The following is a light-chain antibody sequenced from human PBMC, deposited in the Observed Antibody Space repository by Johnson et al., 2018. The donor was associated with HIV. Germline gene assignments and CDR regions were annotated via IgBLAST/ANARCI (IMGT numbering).Light chain of an antibody. CDR1: SSNIGNSY. CDR3: GPWGGV. V-gene: IGLV1-51*01. CDR2: DNN. J-gene: IGLJ1*01. Sequence: QPVLTQPPSVSAAPGQKVTISCSGSSSNIGNSYVSWYQQLPGTAPKLLIYDNNKRPSGIPDRFSGSQSGTSATLGITGLPTGAEADSYCGPWGGVFGTGTKLTVL.